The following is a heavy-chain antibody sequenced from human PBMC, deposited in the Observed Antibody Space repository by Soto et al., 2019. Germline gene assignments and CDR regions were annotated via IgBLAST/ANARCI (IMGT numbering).Heavy chain of an antibody. J-gene: IGHJ6*02. Sequence: ASVKVSCKASGYTFTGYYMPWVRQAPVQGLEWMGWINPNSGGTNYAQKFQGRVTMTRDTSISKAYMELSRLRSDDTAVYYFARDQVHYYGSGSYYYYYGMDVWGQGTTVTVSS. D-gene: IGHD3-10*01. V-gene: IGHV1-2*02. CDR3: ARDQVHYYGSGSYYYYYGMDV. CDR2: INPNSGGT. CDR1: GYTFTGYY.